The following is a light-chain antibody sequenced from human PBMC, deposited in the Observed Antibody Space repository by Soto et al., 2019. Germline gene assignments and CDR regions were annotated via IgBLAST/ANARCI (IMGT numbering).Light chain of an antibody. J-gene: IGLJ1*01. CDR1: SSNIGSNY. CDR2: RNN. V-gene: IGLV1-47*01. CDR3: AAWDDSLSVHYV. Sequence: QSVLTQPPSASGTPGQRVTISCSGSSSNIGSNYVYWYQQLPGTAPKLLIYRNNQRPSGVPDRFSGSKSGTSASLAISGLRSEDEADYYCAAWDDSLSVHYVFGTGTKLTVL.